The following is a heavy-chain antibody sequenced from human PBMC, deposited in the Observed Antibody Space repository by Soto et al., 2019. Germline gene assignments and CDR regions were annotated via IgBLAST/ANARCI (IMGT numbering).Heavy chain of an antibody. CDR3: ARDIAPLLNINSLKRGGVYYYYGMDV. J-gene: IGHJ6*02. CDR2: ISYDGSNK. Sequence: QVQLVESGGGVVQPGRSLRLSCAASGFTFSSYAMPWVRQAPGKGLEWVAVISYDGSNKYYADSVKGRFTISRDNSKNTLYLQMNSLRAEDTAVYYCARDIAPLLNINSLKRGGVYYYYGMDVWGQGTTVTVSS. D-gene: IGHD1-20*01. V-gene: IGHV3-30-3*01. CDR1: GFTFSSYA.